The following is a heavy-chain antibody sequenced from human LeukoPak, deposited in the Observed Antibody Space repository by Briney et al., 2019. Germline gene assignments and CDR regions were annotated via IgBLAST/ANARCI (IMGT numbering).Heavy chain of an antibody. Sequence: PSETLSLTCGVSGGSFSSHYWTWIRQPPGKGLEWIGENNPRGSTNYNPSLESRVTVSADTSRNQLSLSLTSVTAADSAVYFCARGLRQGSAWSWGPKEKSYQYMDVWGTGTTVIVSS. D-gene: IGHD6-19*01. CDR3: ARGLRQGSAWSWGPKEKSYQYMDV. CDR2: NNPRGST. J-gene: IGHJ6*04. CDR1: GGSFSSHY. V-gene: IGHV4-34*01.